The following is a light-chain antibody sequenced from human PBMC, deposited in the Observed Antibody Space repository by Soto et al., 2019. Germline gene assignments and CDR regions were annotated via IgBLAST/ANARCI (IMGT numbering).Light chain of an antibody. CDR2: GAF. J-gene: IGKJ5*01. Sequence: EIVLTQSPATLSLSPGERATLSCRASQSVSRYLAWYQQKPGQAPRLLIHGAFTRATGIPARFSGSGSGTEFTLTISSLQSEDFAVFYCQQYNQWPITFGQGTRLEIK. CDR3: QQYNQWPIT. CDR1: QSVSRY. V-gene: IGKV3-15*01.